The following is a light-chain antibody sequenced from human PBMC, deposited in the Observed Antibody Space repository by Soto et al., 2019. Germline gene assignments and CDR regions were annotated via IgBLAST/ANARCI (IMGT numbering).Light chain of an antibody. CDR1: QSVSTNF. Sequence: EIVLTQSPGTLSLSPGEGATLSCRASQSVSTNFFAWYQQKPGQAPRLLIYGASNRATGIPDRFCGSGSGKDFTLPFSRLEPEDFEVYYCKQYGRTSWTFGQGTKGDIK. CDR2: GAS. J-gene: IGKJ1*01. CDR3: KQYGRTSWT. V-gene: IGKV3-20*01.